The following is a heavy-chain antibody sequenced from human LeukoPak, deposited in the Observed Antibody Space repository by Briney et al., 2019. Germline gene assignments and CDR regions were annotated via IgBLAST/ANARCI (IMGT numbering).Heavy chain of an antibody. D-gene: IGHD1-26*01. CDR3: ARGQRQWELLRWDY. CDR2: INPNSGGT. V-gene: IGHV1-2*04. Sequence: ASVTVSCKASGYTFTGYYMHWVRQAPGQGLEWMGWINPNSGGTNYAQKFQGWVTMTRDTSISTAYMELSRLRSDDTAVYYCARGQRQWELLRWDYWGQGTLVTVSS. CDR1: GYTFTGYY. J-gene: IGHJ4*02.